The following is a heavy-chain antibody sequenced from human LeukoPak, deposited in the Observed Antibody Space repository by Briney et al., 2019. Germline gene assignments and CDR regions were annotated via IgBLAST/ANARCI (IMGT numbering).Heavy chain of an antibody. J-gene: IGHJ3*02. CDR1: GGTFSSYA. V-gene: IGHV1-69*01. CDR3: AIGYGSGIYFLVTDAFDI. Sequence: SVKVSCKASGGTFSSYAISWVRQAPGQGLEWMGGIIPIFGTPNYAQKFQGRVTITADESTNTAYMDLSSLRSEDTALYYCAIGYGSGIYFLVTDAFDIWGQGTMVTVSS. CDR2: IIPIFGTP. D-gene: IGHD3-10*01.